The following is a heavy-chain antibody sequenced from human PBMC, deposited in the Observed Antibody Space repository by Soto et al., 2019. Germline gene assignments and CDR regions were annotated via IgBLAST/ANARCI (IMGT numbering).Heavy chain of an antibody. J-gene: IGHJ4*02. V-gene: IGHV3-13*01. Sequence: ESGGGLVQPGGSLRLSCAASGFTFSSYDMHWVRQATGKGLEWVSAIGTSGDTYYPGSVKGRFTISRENAKNSLYLQMNSLRAGDTAVYYCARANGGLYYFDYWGQVNMVTVAS. D-gene: IGHD4-17*01. CDR2: IGTSGDT. CDR1: GFTFSSYD. CDR3: ARANGGLYYFDY.